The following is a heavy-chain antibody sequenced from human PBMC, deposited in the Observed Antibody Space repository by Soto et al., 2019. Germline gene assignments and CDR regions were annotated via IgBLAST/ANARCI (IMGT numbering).Heavy chain of an antibody. J-gene: IGHJ4*02. Sequence: PGGSLRLSCAASGFTFSSYGMHWVRQAPGKGLEWVAVISYDGSNKYYADSVKGRFTISRDNSKNTLYLQMNSLRAEDTAVYYCTADRAEMPTITIAYWGQGSLVTVSS. CDR2: ISYDGSNK. V-gene: IGHV3-30*03. CDR3: TADRAEMPTITIAY. CDR1: GFTFSSYG. D-gene: IGHD3-3*01.